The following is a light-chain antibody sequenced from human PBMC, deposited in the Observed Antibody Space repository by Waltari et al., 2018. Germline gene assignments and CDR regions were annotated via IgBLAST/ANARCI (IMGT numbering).Light chain of an antibody. J-gene: IGLJ3*02. V-gene: IGLV4-69*01. CDR1: SGHSSNI. CDR2: VNSDGRP. CDR3: QTGGHGTWV. Sequence: QLVLTQSPSASASLGASVKLTCTLSSGHSSNIIAWHQQQPEKGPRYLMKVNSDGRPSKGDEIPDRFSGSSSGAERYLTISSLQSEDEADYYCQTGGHGTWVFGGGTKLTVL.